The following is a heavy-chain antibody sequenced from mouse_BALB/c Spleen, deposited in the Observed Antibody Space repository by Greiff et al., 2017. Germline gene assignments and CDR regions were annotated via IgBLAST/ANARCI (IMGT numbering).Heavy chain of an antibody. CDR3: ARWGYGSSYEGFAY. D-gene: IGHD1-1*01. J-gene: IGHJ3*01. CDR1: GDSITSGY. V-gene: IGHV3-8*02. CDR2: ISYSGST. Sequence: EVKLQESGPSLVKPSQTLSLTCSVTGDSITSGYWNWIRKFPGNKLEYMGYISYSGSTYYNPSLKSRISITRDASKNQYYLQLNSVTTEDTATYYCARWGYGSSYEGFAYWGQGTLVTVSA.